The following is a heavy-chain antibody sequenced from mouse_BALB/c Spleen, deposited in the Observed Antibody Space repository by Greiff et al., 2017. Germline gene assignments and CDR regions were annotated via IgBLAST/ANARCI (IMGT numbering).Heavy chain of an antibody. Sequence: EVKLMESGGGLVKPGGSLKLSCAASGFAFSSYDMSWVRQTPEKRLEWVAYISSGGGSTYYPDTVKGRFTISRDNAKNTLYLQMSSLKSEDTAMYYCARSCLGDYWGQGTTLTVSS. D-gene: IGHD3-3*01. CDR3: ARSCLGDY. J-gene: IGHJ2*01. V-gene: IGHV5-12-1*01. CDR1: GFAFSSYD. CDR2: ISSGGGST.